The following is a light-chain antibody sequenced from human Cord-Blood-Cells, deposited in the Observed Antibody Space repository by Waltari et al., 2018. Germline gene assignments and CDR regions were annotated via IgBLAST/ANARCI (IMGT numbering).Light chain of an antibody. CDR1: QSISSW. V-gene: IGKV1-5*01. CDR2: DAS. Sequence: DIQMTQSPSTLSASVGDRVTITCRASQSISSWLAWYQQKPGKAPNLLIYDASSLESGVPSRFSGSGSGTEFTLTISSLQPDDFATYYYQQYNSYSPTFGQGTKVEIK. CDR3: QQYNSYSPT. J-gene: IGKJ1*01.